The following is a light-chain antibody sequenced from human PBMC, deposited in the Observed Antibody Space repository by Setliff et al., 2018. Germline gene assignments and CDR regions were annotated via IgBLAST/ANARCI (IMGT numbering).Light chain of an antibody. Sequence: QSALTQPASVSGSPGQSITISCSGTGRDVGSYDLVSWYQQHPGKAPKLIIYAVSDRPSGVSHRFSGSKSGNTAYLTIPGLRTEDEADYYCNAYSADTTYVFGSGTKVTVL. CDR3: NAYSADTTYV. CDR1: GRDVGSYDL. V-gene: IGLV2-14*03. CDR2: AVS. J-gene: IGLJ1*01.